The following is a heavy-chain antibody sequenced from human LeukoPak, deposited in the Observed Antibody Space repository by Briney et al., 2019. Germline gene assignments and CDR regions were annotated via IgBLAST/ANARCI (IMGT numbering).Heavy chain of an antibody. CDR3: SKPRRGTVTTGPAYTH. V-gene: IGHV3-43D*03. Sequence: SGGSLRLSCAASGFTFNDYAMHWVRHAPGKGLEWVSLISWDGDNTYYADSVKGRFTISRDNSKNSLYVQMNSLRAEATALYYCSKPRRGTVTTGPAYTHWGQGTLVTVSS. J-gene: IGHJ4*02. D-gene: IGHD4-11*01. CDR2: ISWDGDNT. CDR1: GFTFNDYA.